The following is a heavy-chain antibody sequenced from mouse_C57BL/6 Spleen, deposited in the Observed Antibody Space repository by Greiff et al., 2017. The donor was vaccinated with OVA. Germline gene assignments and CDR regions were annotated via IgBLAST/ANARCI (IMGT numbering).Heavy chain of an antibody. J-gene: IGHJ2*01. D-gene: IGHD3-3*01. CDR2: IYPGDGDT. CDR3: ARGGPDY. CDR1: GYAFSSSW. Sequence: QVQLQQSGPELVKPGASVKISCKASGYAFSSSWMNWVKQRPGKGLEWIGRIYPGDGDTNYNEKFKGKATLTADKSSSTAYMQLSSLTSEDSAVYFCARGGPDYWGQGTTLTVSS. V-gene: IGHV1-82*01.